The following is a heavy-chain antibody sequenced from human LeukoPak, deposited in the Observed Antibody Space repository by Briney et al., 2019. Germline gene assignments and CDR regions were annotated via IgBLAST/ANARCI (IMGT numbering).Heavy chain of an antibody. D-gene: IGHD6-13*01. J-gene: IGHJ4*02. CDR3: ARDPAAGYFDY. V-gene: IGHV3-21*01. Sequence: GGSLRLSCAASGFTFSSHSMNWVRQAPGKGLEWVSSISSSSSYIYYADSVKGRFTISRDNAKNSLYLQMNSLRAEDTAVYYCARDPAAGYFDYWGQGTLVTVSS. CDR2: ISSSSSYI. CDR1: GFTFSSHS.